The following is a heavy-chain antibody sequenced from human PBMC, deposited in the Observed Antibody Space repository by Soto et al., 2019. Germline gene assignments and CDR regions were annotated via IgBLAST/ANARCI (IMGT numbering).Heavy chain of an antibody. J-gene: IGHJ4*02. V-gene: IGHV6-1*01. D-gene: IGHD6-13*01. CDR1: GDSVSSNSAA. CDR2: TYYRSKWYN. CDR3: ARDKGTWYSSSWYVVYFDY. Sequence: PSQTLSLTCVISGDSVSSNSAAWNWIRQSPSRGLEWLGRTYYRSKWYNDYAVSVKSRITINPDTSKNQFSLQLNSVTPEDTAVYYCARDKGTWYSSSWYVVYFDYWGQGTLVTVSS.